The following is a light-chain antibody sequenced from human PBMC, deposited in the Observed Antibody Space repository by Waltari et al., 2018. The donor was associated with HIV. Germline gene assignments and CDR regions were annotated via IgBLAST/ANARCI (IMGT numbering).Light chain of an antibody. CDR2: DVN. J-gene: IGLJ3*02. CDR3: CSYAGNYTLGV. V-gene: IGLV2-11*01. Sequence: SALTQPRSVSGSPGQSVTISCTGTSSAVGGSHYLSSYQQHPGKAHKLMSYDVNKRPSGVPDRFSGSKSGNTASLTISGLQAEDEADYYCCSYAGNYTLGVFGGGTKLTVL. CDR1: SSAVGGSHY.